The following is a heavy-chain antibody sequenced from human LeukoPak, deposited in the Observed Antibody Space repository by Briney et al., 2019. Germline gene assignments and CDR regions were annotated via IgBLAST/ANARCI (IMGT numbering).Heavy chain of an antibody. CDR1: GGSISSSSYY. CDR2: IYYSGST. Sequence: PSETLSLTCTVSGGSISSSSYYWGWIRQPPGKGLEWIGSIYYSGSTYYNPSLKSRVTISVDTSKNQFSLKLSSVTAADTAVYYCARFLYGGNSGNWFDPWGQGTLVTVSS. J-gene: IGHJ5*02. D-gene: IGHD4-23*01. CDR3: ARFLYGGNSGNWFDP. V-gene: IGHV4-39*07.